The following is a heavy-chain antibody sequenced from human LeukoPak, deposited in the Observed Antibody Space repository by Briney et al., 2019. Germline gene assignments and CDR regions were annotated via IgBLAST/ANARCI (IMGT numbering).Heavy chain of an antibody. V-gene: IGHV4-31*03. J-gene: IGHJ4*02. CDR3: ARGRSSYAWHDC. CDR1: GGSIGTSDHY. Sequence: SETLSLTCTVSGGSIGTSDHYWNWIRQPPGKGLEWIGFISDRGSTLYNPSLKSRVTISSDTSKTQFSLKLSSVTAADMAVYYCARGRSSYAWHDCWGRGTLVAVSS. CDR2: ISDRGST. D-gene: IGHD3-16*01.